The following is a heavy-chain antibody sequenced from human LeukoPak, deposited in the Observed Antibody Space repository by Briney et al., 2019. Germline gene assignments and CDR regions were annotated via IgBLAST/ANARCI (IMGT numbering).Heavy chain of an antibody. V-gene: IGHV1-24*01. Sequence: ASVKVSCKVSGYTLTELSMHWVRQAPGKGLEWMGGFDPEDGETIYAQKFQGRVTMTRDTSTSTVYMELSSLRSEDTAVYYCARDRYKDQYYFDYWGQGTLVTVSS. CDR3: ARDRYKDQYYFDY. CDR2: FDPEDGET. D-gene: IGHD1-14*01. J-gene: IGHJ4*02. CDR1: GYTLTELS.